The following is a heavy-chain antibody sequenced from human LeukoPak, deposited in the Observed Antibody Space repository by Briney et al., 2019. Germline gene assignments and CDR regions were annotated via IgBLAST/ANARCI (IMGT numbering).Heavy chain of an antibody. Sequence: GGSLRLSCAASGFTFSSYSMNWVRQAPGKGLEWVSSISSSSSYIYYADSVKGRFTISRDNAKNSLYLQMNSLRAEDTAVYYCASNVVVLSKTDYWGQGTLVTVSS. J-gene: IGHJ4*02. CDR1: GFTFSSYS. D-gene: IGHD2-15*01. CDR2: ISSSSSYI. V-gene: IGHV3-21*01. CDR3: ASNVVVLSKTDY.